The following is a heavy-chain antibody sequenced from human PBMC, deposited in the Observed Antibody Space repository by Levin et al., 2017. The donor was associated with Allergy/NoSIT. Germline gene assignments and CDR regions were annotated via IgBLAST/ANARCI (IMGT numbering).Heavy chain of an antibody. D-gene: IGHD5-12*01. CDR2: IYASADSI. CDR1: GFTFSSYA. Sequence: GGSLRLSCAASGFTFSSYAMSWVRQAPGKGLEWVSAIYASADSIYYSDSVKGRFTISRDSSKNTLYLHMNSLRAEDTAVYCCARSSRGYGTFDYWGQGTLVTVSS. J-gene: IGHJ4*02. CDR3: ARSSRGYGTFDY. V-gene: IGHV3-23*01.